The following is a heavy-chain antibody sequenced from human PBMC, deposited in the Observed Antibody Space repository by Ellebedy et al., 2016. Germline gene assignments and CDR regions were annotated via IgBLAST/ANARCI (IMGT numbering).Heavy chain of an antibody. J-gene: IGHJ5*02. CDR2: LNPSDGSA. Sequence: ASVKVSXXASGYTFTHYFIHWVRQAPGQGLEWVGLLNPSDGSASYAQKFHDRVAMTRDTSTGTAYLELVNLISEDTAVYYCARGRVGCSGTTCRSWFSPWGQGTQVTVST. D-gene: IGHD2/OR15-2a*01. CDR3: ARGRVGCSGTTCRSWFSP. CDR1: GYTFTHYF. V-gene: IGHV1-46*01.